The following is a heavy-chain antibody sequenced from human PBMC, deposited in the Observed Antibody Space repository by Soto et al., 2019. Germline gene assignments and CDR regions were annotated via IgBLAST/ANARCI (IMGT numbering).Heavy chain of an antibody. CDR1: GFIFKMYW. Sequence: GESLKISCAASGFIFKMYWMHWVRQSPGKGLVWISRIYNDGTYSDYADSVRGRFTISRDNVNDTLYLQMNNLRAEDSGLYYCTRGPRPISTGTGAYWGQGXQVTV. CDR2: IYNDGTYS. J-gene: IGHJ4*02. CDR3: TRGPRPISTGTGAY. V-gene: IGHV3-74*01. D-gene: IGHD3-10*01.